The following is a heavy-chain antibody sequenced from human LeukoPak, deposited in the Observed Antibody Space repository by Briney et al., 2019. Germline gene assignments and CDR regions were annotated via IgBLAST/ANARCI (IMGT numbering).Heavy chain of an antibody. CDR2: INHSGCT. V-gene: IGHV4-34*01. J-gene: IGHJ3*02. Sequence: SETLSLTCAVYGGSFSGYYWSWIRQPPGKGLEWIGEINHSGCTNYNPSLKSRVTISVDTSKNQFSLKLSSVTAADTAVYYCARGLVGATYDAFDIWGQGTMVTVSS. CDR1: GGSFSGYY. D-gene: IGHD1-26*01. CDR3: ARGLVGATYDAFDI.